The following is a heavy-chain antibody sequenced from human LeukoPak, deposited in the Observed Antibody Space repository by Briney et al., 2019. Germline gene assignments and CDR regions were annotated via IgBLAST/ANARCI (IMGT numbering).Heavy chain of an antibody. CDR1: GGSISPYF. D-gene: IGHD3-10*01. CDR3: ARDDYRGVTNFDP. CDR2: IAYSGST. Sequence: SETLSLTCSVSGGSISPYFWSWIRQPPGKGLEWIGYIAYSGSTNCNPSLKSRVTISVDTSKNQFSLRLNSVTTADTAVYYCARDDYRGVTNFDPWGRGTLVTVSS. J-gene: IGHJ5*02. V-gene: IGHV4-59*01.